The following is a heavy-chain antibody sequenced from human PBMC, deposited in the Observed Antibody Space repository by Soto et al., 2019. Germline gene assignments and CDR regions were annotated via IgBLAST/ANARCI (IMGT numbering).Heavy chain of an antibody. D-gene: IGHD2-21*02. V-gene: IGHV1-69*01. CDR3: ARVGGGPGYCVGDGYQNWFDP. Sequence: QVQLVQSGAVVKKPGSSVKVSCKASGGTFSSYAISWVRQAPGQGLEWMGGLIPIFGTANYAQTFQGRVTVTADDSRSTAYMELSSLRSEDTAVYYCARVGGGPGYCVGDGYQNWFDPWGQGTLVTVSS. CDR1: GGTFSSYA. J-gene: IGHJ5*02. CDR2: LIPIFGTA.